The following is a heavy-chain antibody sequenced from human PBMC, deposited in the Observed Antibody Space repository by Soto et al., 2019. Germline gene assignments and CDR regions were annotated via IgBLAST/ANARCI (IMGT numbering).Heavy chain of an antibody. CDR3: VLKGRLRAY. CDR2: IDTSGDST. Sequence: GGSLRLSCAASGFTFSSYAMTWVRQAPGKGLEWVSAIDTSGDSTYYADSVKGRFTISRDNAKSMLYLQLNGLRAEDTALYYCVLKGRLRAYWGQGTLVTVSS. D-gene: IGHD4-17*01. J-gene: IGHJ4*02. V-gene: IGHV3-23*01. CDR1: GFTFSSYA.